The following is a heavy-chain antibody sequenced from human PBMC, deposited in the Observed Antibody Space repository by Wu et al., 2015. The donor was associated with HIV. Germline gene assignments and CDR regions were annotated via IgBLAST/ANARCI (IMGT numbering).Heavy chain of an antibody. CDR1: GDGFTSYA. CDR2: INPLFGTT. J-gene: IGHJ6*02. D-gene: IGHD5-12*01. Sequence: QAQLVQFGDEVKKPGSSMKVTCKASGDGFTSYAVSWVRQAPGQGLEWMGGINPLFGTTKHVQRFQDRVTFSTDESKRTVYMELSSLRNEDTAVYYCARNTDSVATSLYSLGVWGQGTTVTVSS. V-gene: IGHV1-69*05. CDR3: ARNTDSVATSLYSLGV.